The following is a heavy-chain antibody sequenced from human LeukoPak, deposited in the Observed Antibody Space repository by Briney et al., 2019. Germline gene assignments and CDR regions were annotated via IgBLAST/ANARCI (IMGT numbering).Heavy chain of an antibody. CDR2: INHSGST. CDR3: ARAPFYYYGSGSYSFDY. D-gene: IGHD3-10*01. V-gene: IGHV4-34*01. J-gene: IGHJ4*02. Sequence: SETLSLTCAVYGGPFSGYYWSWIRQPPGKGLEWIGEINHSGSTNYNPSLKSRVTISVDTSKNQFSLKLSSVTAADTAVYYCARAPFYYYGSGSYSFDYWGQGTLVTVSS. CDR1: GGPFSGYY.